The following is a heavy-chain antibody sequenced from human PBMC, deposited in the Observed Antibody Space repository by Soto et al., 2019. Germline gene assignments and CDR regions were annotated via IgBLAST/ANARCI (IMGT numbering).Heavy chain of an antibody. CDR1: GFIFKMYW. J-gene: IGHJ4*02. V-gene: IGHV3-74*01. D-gene: IGHD3-10*01. Sequence: GGSLRLSCAASGFIFKMYWMHWVRQSPGKGLVWISRIYNDGTYSDYADSVRGRFTISRDNVNDTLYLQMNNLRAEDSGLYYCTGGPRPISTGTGAYWGQGTQVTVSS. CDR2: IYNDGTYS. CDR3: TGGPRPISTGTGAY.